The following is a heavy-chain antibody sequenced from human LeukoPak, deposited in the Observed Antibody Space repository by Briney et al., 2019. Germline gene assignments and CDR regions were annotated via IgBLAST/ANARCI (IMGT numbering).Heavy chain of an antibody. CDR1: GFTFSNYW. Sequence: PGGSLRLSCAASGFTFSNYWMSWVRQVPGKGLEWIGEINHSGSTNYNPSLKSRVTISVDTSKNQFSLKLSSVTAADTAVYYCARRLTMIVVARTWRNWFDPWGQGTLVTVSS. CDR2: INHSGST. D-gene: IGHD3-22*01. J-gene: IGHJ5*02. V-gene: IGHV4-34*01. CDR3: ARRLTMIVVARTWRNWFDP.